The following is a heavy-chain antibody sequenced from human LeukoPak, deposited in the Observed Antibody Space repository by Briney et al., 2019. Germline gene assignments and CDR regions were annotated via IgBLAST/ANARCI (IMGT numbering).Heavy chain of an antibody. V-gene: IGHV1-2*02. J-gene: IGHJ5*02. D-gene: IGHD6-19*01. Sequence: ASVKVSCKASGYTFTGYYMHWVRQAPGQGLEWMGWINPNSGGTNYAQKFQGRVTMTRDTSISTAYMELSRLRSDDTAVYYCARGGEDSSGRYEVNWFDPWGQGTLVTVSS. CDR1: GYTFTGYY. CDR2: INPNSGGT. CDR3: ARGGEDSSGRYEVNWFDP.